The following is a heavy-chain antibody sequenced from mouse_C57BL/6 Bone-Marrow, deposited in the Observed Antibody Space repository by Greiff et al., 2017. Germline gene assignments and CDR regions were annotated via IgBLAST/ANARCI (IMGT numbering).Heavy chain of an antibody. CDR3: ARRLGGMDY. CDR1: GYTFTSYW. V-gene: IGHV1-69*01. CDR2: IDPSDSYT. D-gene: IGHD3-2*02. J-gene: IGHJ4*01. Sequence: QVQLKQPGAELVMPGASVKLSCKASGYTFTSYWMHWVKQRPGQGLEWIGEIDPSDSYTNYNQKFKGKSTLTVDKSSSTAYMQLSSLTSEDSAVYYCARRLGGMDYWGQGTSVTVSS.